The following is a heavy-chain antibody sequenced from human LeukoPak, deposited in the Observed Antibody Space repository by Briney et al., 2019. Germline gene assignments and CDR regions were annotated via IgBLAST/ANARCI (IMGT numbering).Heavy chain of an antibody. V-gene: IGHV4-39*01. J-gene: IGHJ5*02. CDR3: ARHEYSGSYYGLSWFDP. D-gene: IGHD1-26*01. CDR2: IYYSGST. CDR1: GGSISSSRYY. Sequence: SETLSLTCTVSGGSISSSRYYWGWIRQPPGKGLGWIASIYYSGSTYYNPSLKSRVTIAVDTPKNQLSLKLSSLTAADTAVYYCARHEYSGSYYGLSWFDPWGQGTLVTVSS.